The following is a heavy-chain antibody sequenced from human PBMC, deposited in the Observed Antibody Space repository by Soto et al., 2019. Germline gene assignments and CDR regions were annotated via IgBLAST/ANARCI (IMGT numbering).Heavy chain of an antibody. D-gene: IGHD3-3*01. CDR2: ISYDGNNK. V-gene: IGHV3-30-3*01. CDR1: GFTFSSYA. Sequence: QVQLVESGGGVVQPGRSLRLSCAASGFTFSSYAMHWVRQAPGKGPEWVAVISYDGNNKYYADSVKGRFTISRDNSESTLYLQMNSLRAEDTAVYYCASDKSAFGVASHFDYWGQGTLVTVSS. J-gene: IGHJ4*02. CDR3: ASDKSAFGVASHFDY.